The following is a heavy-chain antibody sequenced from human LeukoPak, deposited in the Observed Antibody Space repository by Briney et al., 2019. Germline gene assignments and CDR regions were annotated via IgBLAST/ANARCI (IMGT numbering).Heavy chain of an antibody. J-gene: IGHJ5*02. D-gene: IGHD3-3*01. V-gene: IGHV3-30*03. CDR3: ARPWSGSYNWFDP. CDR1: GFTFSSYG. Sequence: PGGSLRLSCAASGFTFSSYGMHWVRQAPGKGLEWVAVISYDGSNKYYADSVKGRFTISRDSSKNTLYLQMNSLRAEDTAVYYCARPWSGSYNWFDPWGQGTLVTVSS. CDR2: ISYDGSNK.